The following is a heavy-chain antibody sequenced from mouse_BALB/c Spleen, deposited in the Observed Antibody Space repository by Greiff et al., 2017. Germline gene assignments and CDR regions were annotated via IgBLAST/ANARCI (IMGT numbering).Heavy chain of an antibody. V-gene: IGHV1-14*01. CDR3: ARSRLYYAMDY. Sequence: VQLKESGPELVKPGASVKMSCKASGYTFTSYVMHWVKQKPGQGLEWIGYINPYNDGTKYNEKFKGKATLTSDKSSSTAYMELSSLTSEDSAVYYCARSRLYYAMDYWGQGTSVTVSS. J-gene: IGHJ4*01. CDR1: GYTFTSYV. CDR2: INPYNDGT.